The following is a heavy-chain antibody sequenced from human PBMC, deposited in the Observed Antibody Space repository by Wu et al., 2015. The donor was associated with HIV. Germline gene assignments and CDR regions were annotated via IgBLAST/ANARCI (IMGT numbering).Heavy chain of an antibody. Sequence: QVQLVQSGAEVKKPGSSVKVSCKASGGTFSSYAISWVRQAPGQGLEWMGGIIPIFGTANYAQKFQGRVTITADESTSTAYMELSSLRSEDTAVYYCAREGRMDIAARRGYHFDYWGQGTLVTVSS. J-gene: IGHJ4*02. CDR2: IIPIFGTA. CDR3: AREGRMDIAARRGYHFDY. D-gene: IGHD6-6*01. V-gene: IGHV1-69*12. CDR1: GGTFSSYA.